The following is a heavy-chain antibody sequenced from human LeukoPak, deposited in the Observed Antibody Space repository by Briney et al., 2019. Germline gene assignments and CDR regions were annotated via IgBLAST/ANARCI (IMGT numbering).Heavy chain of an antibody. CDR3: AKRIAVAGPYFDY. D-gene: IGHD6-19*01. V-gene: IGHV1-2*02. Sequence: ASVKVSCKASGYTFSDYYMHWVRQAPAQGLEWMGWISPNSVEKVYAQKFQGGVTMTRDTSISTAYMELSRLRSDDTAVYYCAKRIAVAGPYFDYWGQGTLVTVSS. CDR2: ISPNSVEK. J-gene: IGHJ4*02. CDR1: GYTFSDYY.